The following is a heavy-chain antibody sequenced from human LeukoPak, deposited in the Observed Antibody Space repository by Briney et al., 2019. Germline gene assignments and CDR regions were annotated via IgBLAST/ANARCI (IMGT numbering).Heavy chain of an antibody. Sequence: GGSLRLSCAASGFTFSSYAMSWVRQAPGKGLEWVSAISGSGGSTYYADSVKGRFTISRDNSKNTLYLQMNSLRAEDTAVYYCAKVSVDYGDYEYDYWGQGTLVTVSS. CDR2: ISGSGGST. D-gene: IGHD4-17*01. CDR1: GFTFSSYA. CDR3: AKVSVDYGDYEYDY. V-gene: IGHV3-23*01. J-gene: IGHJ4*02.